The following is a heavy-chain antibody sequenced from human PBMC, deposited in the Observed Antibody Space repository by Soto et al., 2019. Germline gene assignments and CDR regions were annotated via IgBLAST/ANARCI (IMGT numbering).Heavy chain of an antibody. CDR1: GFTFNNYG. Sequence: GGSLRLSCAASGFTFNNYGIHWGRQTPGQGLEWVAVISSDGSKKYYADSVKGRFTISRDNSKNTLYLQMSSLRAEDTAVYYCAKGDYYDSSGPFDYWGQGTVVTVSS. CDR2: ISSDGSKK. J-gene: IGHJ4*02. CDR3: AKGDYYDSSGPFDY. V-gene: IGHV3-30*18. D-gene: IGHD3-22*01.